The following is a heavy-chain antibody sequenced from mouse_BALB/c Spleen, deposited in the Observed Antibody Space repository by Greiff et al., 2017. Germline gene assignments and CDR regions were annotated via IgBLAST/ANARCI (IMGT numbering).Heavy chain of an antibody. Sequence: EVQLQQSGPGLVKPSQSLSLTCTVTGYSITSDYAWNWIRQFPGNKLEWMGYISYSGSTSYNPSLKSRISITRDTSKNQFFLQLNSVTTEDTATYYCARWGTTVVRGYYFDYWGQGTTLTVSS. CDR3: ARWGTTVVRGYYFDY. CDR2: ISYSGST. D-gene: IGHD1-1*01. V-gene: IGHV3-2*02. J-gene: IGHJ2*01. CDR1: GYSITSDYA.